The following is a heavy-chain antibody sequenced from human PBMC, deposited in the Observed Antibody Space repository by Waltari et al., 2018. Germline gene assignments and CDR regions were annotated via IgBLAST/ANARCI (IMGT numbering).Heavy chain of an antibody. CDR2: KYDSSKWCS. D-gene: IGHD4-17*01. J-gene: IGHJ5*02. CDR1: GSSVSSHRHA. CDR3: AKDPDYGGNTGWFDP. Sequence: LQLQQSGPGLVKPSQTLSLTCAVAGSSVSSHRHACHWLRQSQSRGLTWMGRKYDSSKWCSYYAVSEKSRITTQPDTSKNQFSLQLNSVTPEHTAVYYCAKDPDYGGNTGWFDPWGQGTLVTVSS. V-gene: IGHV6-1*01.